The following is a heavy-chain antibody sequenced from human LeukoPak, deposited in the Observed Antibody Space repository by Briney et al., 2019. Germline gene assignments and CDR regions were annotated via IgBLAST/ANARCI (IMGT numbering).Heavy chain of an antibody. CDR3: ARGGYFVDY. Sequence: GGSLRLSCATSGFTFSSYAMNWVRQAPGKGLEWVGFIRSKARGETTERAASLKGRFTISRDDSRSIAYLQMSSLNTEDTAVYYCARGGYFVDYWGQGTLVTVSS. V-gene: IGHV3-49*04. D-gene: IGHD2-15*01. J-gene: IGHJ4*02. CDR1: GFTFSSYA. CDR2: IRSKARGETT.